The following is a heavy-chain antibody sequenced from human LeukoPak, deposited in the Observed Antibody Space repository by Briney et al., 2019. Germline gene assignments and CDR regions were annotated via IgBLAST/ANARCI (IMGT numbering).Heavy chain of an antibody. J-gene: IGHJ4*02. CDR2: ISGSGGST. V-gene: IGHV3-23*01. CDR3: ANPVGTGTTTGD. D-gene: IGHD1-1*01. CDR1: GFTFSSYA. Sequence: GGSLRLSCAASGFTFSSYAMSWVRQAPGKGLEWVSAISGSGGSTYYADSVKGRFTISRDNSKNTLYLQMNRLRAEDTAVYYCANPVGTGTTTGDWGQGTLVTVSS.